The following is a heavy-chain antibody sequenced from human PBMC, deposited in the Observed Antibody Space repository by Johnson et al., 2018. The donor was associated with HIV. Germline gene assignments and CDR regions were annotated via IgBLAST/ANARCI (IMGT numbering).Heavy chain of an antibody. CDR2: ISFDGNNE. CDR1: GLNFSDYG. Sequence: QMQLVESGGGVVRPGTSVRVSCVVSGLNFSDYGFHWVRQAPGKGLEWVAVISFDGNNEYYAASVKGRSTISRDNSNNTLYLHMNSLRTEDTAVYFCVRGRITLKGVDLRGGAFDIWGQGTMVTVSS. J-gene: IGHJ3*02. CDR3: VRGRITLKGVDLRGGAFDI. V-gene: IGHV3-30-3*01. D-gene: IGHD3-22*01.